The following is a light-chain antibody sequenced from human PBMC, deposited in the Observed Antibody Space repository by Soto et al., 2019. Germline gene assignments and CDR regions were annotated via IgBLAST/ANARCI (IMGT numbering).Light chain of an antibody. Sequence: EIVMTQSPATLSVSPGERATLSCRASQSVSSNLAWYQQKPGQAPRLLIYGASTRATGIPARFSGSGSGTEFTLTISGLQSEEVAVYYCQKYNNWPPFTFGQGPRLEIK. CDR1: QSVSSN. J-gene: IGKJ5*01. CDR3: QKYNNWPPFT. CDR2: GAS. V-gene: IGKV3-15*01.